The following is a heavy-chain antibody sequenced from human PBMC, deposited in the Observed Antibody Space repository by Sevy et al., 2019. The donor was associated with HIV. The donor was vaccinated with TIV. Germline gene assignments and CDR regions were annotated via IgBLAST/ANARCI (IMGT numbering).Heavy chain of an antibody. J-gene: IGHJ3*02. CDR2: IKQDGSEK. CDR1: GFTFSSYW. Sequence: GGSLRLSCAASGFTFSSYWMSWVRQAPGKGLEWVANIKQDGSEKYYVDSVKGRFTISRVNAKNSLYLQMNSLRAEDTAVYYCASLITGTDYDFWSGNAFDIWGQGTMVTVSS. CDR3: ASLITGTDYDFWSGNAFDI. V-gene: IGHV3-7*03. D-gene: IGHD3-3*01.